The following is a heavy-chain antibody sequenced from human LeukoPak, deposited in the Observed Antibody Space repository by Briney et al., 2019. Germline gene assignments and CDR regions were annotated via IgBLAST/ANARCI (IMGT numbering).Heavy chain of an antibody. CDR2: ISSSGSYI. CDR1: GFTFSSYS. D-gene: IGHD6-13*01. V-gene: IGHV3-21*01. Sequence: GGSLRLSCAASGFTFSSYSMIWVRQAPGKGLEWVSSISSSGSYIYYADSVKGRFTISRDNAKNSLYLQMNSLRAEDTAVYYCARDANEYSSSWGYYYYGMDVWGQGTTVTVSS. J-gene: IGHJ6*02. CDR3: ARDANEYSSSWGYYYYGMDV.